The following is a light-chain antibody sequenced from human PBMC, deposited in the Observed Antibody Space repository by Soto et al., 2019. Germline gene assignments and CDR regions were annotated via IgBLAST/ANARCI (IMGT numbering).Light chain of an antibody. CDR2: GAS. CDR3: QQYGSSGT. V-gene: IGKV3-20*01. CDR1: QSVSSSY. Sequence: EIVLTQSPGTLSLSPRERATLSCRASQSVSSSYLAWYQQKPGQAPRLLMYGASSRATGIPDRFSGSGSGTDFTLTISRLEPEDFAVYYCQQYGSSGTFGQGTKVDIK. J-gene: IGKJ1*01.